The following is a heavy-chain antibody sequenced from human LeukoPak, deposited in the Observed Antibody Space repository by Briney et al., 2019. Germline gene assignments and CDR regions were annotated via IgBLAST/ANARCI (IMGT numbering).Heavy chain of an antibody. V-gene: IGHV3-30*02. CDR1: GFSFSSHG. CDR2: IVYDGNTK. Sequence: QPGGSLRLSCAASGFSFSSHGRHWVRQAPGKGLEWVASIVYDGNTKYYAESVKGRFTISRDNSKTTLYLQMNSLRPEDTAVYYCTGFTVTTCCDYWGQGSLVTVSS. J-gene: IGHJ4*02. D-gene: IGHD4-11*01. CDR3: TGFTVTTCCDY.